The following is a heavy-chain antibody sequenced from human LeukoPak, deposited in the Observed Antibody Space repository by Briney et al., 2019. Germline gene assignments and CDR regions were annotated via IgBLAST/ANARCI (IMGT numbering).Heavy chain of an antibody. CDR3: ARLFRVRTNYYYYYYMDV. Sequence: SETLSLTCAVYGGSFSGYYWSWILQPPGKGLEWIGEINHSGSTNYNPSLKSRVTISVDTSKNQFSLKLSSVTAADTAVYYCARLFRVRTNYYYYYYMDVWGKGTTVTISS. CDR2: INHSGST. J-gene: IGHJ6*03. D-gene: IGHD4-23*01. CDR1: GGSFSGYY. V-gene: IGHV4-34*01.